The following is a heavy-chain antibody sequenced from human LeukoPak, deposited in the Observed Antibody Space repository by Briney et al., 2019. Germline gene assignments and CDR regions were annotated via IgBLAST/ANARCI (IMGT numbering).Heavy chain of an antibody. V-gene: IGHV1-2*06. CDR1: GYTLTELS. Sequence: AASVTVSCKVSGYTLTELSMHWVRQAPGQGLEWMGRINPNSGGTNYAQKFQARVTMTRDTSISTAYMELSRLRSDDTALYYCARAAYYYDGSGYYLGDWGQGTLVTVSS. CDR3: ARAAYYYDGSGYYLGD. CDR2: INPNSGGT. J-gene: IGHJ4*02. D-gene: IGHD3-22*01.